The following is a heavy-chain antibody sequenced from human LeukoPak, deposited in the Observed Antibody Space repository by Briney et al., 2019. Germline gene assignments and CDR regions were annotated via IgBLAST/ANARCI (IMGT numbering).Heavy chain of an antibody. Sequence: GSLRLSCAAPGFPFTDHFMDWVRQAPGKGLEWLGYIYYSGSTNYNPSLKSRVTISVDTSKNQFSLKLSSVTAADTAVYYCARVLYSSGWFDPWGQGTLVTVSS. V-gene: IGHV4-59*11. CDR2: IYYSGST. D-gene: IGHD6-19*01. J-gene: IGHJ5*02. CDR1: GFPFTDHF. CDR3: ARVLYSSGWFDP.